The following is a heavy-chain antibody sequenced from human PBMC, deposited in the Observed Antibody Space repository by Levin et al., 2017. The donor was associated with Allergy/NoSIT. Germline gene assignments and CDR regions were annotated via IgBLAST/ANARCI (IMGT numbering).Heavy chain of an antibody. Sequence: PGGSLRLSCKASGYTFTGYYIHWVRQAPGQGLEYLGWINPNSGVTNYTQKFRGRVTMTRDTSITTVYMELTRLTSDDTAVFYCAKGGGFCSSIRCYDYFDYWGQGTLVTVSS. J-gene: IGHJ4*02. D-gene: IGHD2-2*01. V-gene: IGHV1-2*02. CDR2: INPNSGVT. CDR3: AKGGGFCSSIRCYDYFDY. CDR1: GYTFTGYY.